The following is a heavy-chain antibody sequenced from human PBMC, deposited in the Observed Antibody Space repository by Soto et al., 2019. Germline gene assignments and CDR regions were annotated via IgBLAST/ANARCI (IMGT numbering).Heavy chain of an antibody. V-gene: IGHV1-2*04. CDR2: IDPSSGGT. Sequence: ASVKVSCTASGYTFTGYYMHWVRQAPGQGLEWMGWIDPSSGGTNYAQKFQGWVTMTRDTSISTAYMELSRLRSDDTAVYYCAKSPPPYYYGMDVWGQGTTVTSP. CDR1: GYTFTGYY. J-gene: IGHJ6*02. CDR3: AKSPPPYYYGMDV.